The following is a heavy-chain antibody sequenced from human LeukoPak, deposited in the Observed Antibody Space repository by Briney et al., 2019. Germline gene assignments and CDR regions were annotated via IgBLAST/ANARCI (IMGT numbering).Heavy chain of an antibody. CDR1: GFTFSSYA. J-gene: IGHJ4*02. CDR2: ISYDGSNK. V-gene: IGHV3-30*04. D-gene: IGHD1-1*01. CDR3: AYYHVNEEPPTF. Sequence: GGSLRLSCAASGFTFSSYAMHWVRQAPGKGLEWVAVISYDGSNKYYADSVKGRFTISRDNSKNMLYLQMNSLRAEDTAVYYCAYYHVNEEPPTFWGQRTLVTVSS.